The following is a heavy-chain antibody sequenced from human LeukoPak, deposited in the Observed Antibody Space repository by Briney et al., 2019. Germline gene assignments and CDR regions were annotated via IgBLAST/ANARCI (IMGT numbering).Heavy chain of an antibody. D-gene: IGHD7-27*01. CDR1: GFTFSSYA. J-gene: IGHJ4*02. Sequence: GGSLRLSCAASGFTFSSYAMSWVRQAPGKGLEWVSAISGSGGSTYYADSVKGRFTISRDNAKNTLYLQMNSLKGEDTAVYYCATSLGPLAEYWGRGTLVTVSS. CDR3: ATSLGPLAEY. V-gene: IGHV3-23*01. CDR2: ISGSGGST.